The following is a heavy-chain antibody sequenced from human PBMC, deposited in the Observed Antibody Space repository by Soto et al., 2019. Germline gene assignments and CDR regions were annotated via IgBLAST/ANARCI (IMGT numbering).Heavy chain of an antibody. CDR3: ARESSLSFGMDV. CDR2: ISS. Sequence: GASVKVSCKASGYTFTRYSINWVRQAPGQGLEWMGWISSYAQKFQGRVTMTTDTSTSTAYMELRSLRSDDTAVYYCARESSLSFGMDVWGQGTTVTVSS. D-gene: IGHD6-6*01. J-gene: IGHJ6*02. CDR1: GYTFTRYS. V-gene: IGHV1-18*01.